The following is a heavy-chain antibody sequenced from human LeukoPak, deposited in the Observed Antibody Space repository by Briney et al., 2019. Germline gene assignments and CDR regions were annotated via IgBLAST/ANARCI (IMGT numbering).Heavy chain of an antibody. V-gene: IGHV1-2*02. J-gene: IGHJ4*02. Sequence: GESLKISCKGSGYTFTGYYMHWVRQAPGQGLEWMGWINPNSGGTNYAQKFQGRVTMTRDTSISTAYMELSRLRSDDTAVYYCARDWSDFDWSLPTHWGQGTLVTVSS. CDR1: GYTFTGYY. CDR3: ARDWSDFDWSLPTH. CDR2: INPNSGGT. D-gene: IGHD3-9*01.